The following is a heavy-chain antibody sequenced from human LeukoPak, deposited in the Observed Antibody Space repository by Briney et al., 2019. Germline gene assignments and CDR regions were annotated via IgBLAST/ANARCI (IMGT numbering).Heavy chain of an antibody. J-gene: IGHJ4*02. CDR1: GFSFSLYT. D-gene: IGHD3-10*01. CDR3: TRDLSAGLPGGFDS. CDR2: ISRNRNYI. Sequence: GGSLRLSCAASGFSFSLYTMTWVRQAPGKGLGWVSTISRNRNYIYYAGSGKGRFAISRDDARNSLFLNMNSRRAEDSAVYFCTRDLSAGLPGGFDSWGQGTLVSVSS. V-gene: IGHV3-21*06.